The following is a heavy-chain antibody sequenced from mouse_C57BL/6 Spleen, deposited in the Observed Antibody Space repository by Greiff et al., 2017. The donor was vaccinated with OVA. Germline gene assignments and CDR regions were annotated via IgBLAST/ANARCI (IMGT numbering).Heavy chain of an antibody. CDR1: GYAFTNYL. Sequence: VQLQQSGAELVRPGTSVKVSCKASGYAFTNYLIEWVKQRPGQGLEWIGVINPGSGGTNYNEKFKGKATLTADKSSSTAYMQLSSLTSEDSAVYFCARRGTRGYFDYWGQGTTLTVSS. V-gene: IGHV1-54*01. CDR3: ARRGTRGYFDY. CDR2: INPGSGGT. D-gene: IGHD2-14*01. J-gene: IGHJ2*01.